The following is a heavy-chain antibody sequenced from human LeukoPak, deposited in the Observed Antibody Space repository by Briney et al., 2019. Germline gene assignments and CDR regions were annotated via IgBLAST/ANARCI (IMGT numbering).Heavy chain of an antibody. CDR2: INPSGGST. CDR1: GFTFISYY. V-gene: IGHV1-46*01. J-gene: IGHJ4*02. Sequence: GASVKVSCKASGFTFISYYIHWVRQAPGQGLEWMGIINPSGGSTGYAQKFQDRVTMTRDMPTSTVYMELSSLRSEDTAVYYCAGELERWPSPFDYWGQGTLVTVSS. CDR3: AGELERWPSPFDY. D-gene: IGHD1-1*01.